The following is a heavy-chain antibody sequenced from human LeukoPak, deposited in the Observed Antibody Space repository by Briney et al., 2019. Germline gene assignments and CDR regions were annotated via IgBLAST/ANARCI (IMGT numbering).Heavy chain of an antibody. CDR3: ASPSLIYSIDY. D-gene: IGHD2-15*01. J-gene: IGHJ4*02. V-gene: IGHV4-30-4*01. Sequence: SETLSLTCTVSGGSISSGDYYWSWICQPPGKGLEWIGYIYYSGITYYNPSLKSRLTISLDTSKNQFSLKLSSVTAADTAVYYCASPSLIYSIDYWGQGTLVTVSS. CDR2: IYYSGIT. CDR1: GGSISSGDYY.